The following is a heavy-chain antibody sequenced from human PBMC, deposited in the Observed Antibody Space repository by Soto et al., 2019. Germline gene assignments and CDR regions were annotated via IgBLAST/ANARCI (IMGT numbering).Heavy chain of an antibody. J-gene: IGHJ6*02. CDR3: AKDSVSGSRRVPLNYYDMDV. Sequence: QVQLVESGGGVVQSGRSLRLSCAASGFTFSTYGMHWVRQAPGKGLEWVAVISYDGSDKYYVDPVKGRFTISRDNSKNTLTLLINSLTTEDMAVYYCAKDSVSGSRRVPLNYYDMDVWGQGTTVTVSS. D-gene: IGHD3-10*01. CDR1: GFTFSTYG. V-gene: IGHV3-30*18. CDR2: ISYDGSDK.